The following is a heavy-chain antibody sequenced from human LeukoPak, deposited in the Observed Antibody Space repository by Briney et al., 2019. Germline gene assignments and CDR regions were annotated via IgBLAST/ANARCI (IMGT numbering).Heavy chain of an antibody. D-gene: IGHD2-15*01. V-gene: IGHV1-69*13. J-gene: IGHJ6*03. CDR2: IIPIFGTG. CDR3: ASRYCSGGSCFSRDYYYYYMDV. Sequence: ASVKVSCKTSGGTFRNDGFTWVRQAPGQGLEWMGGIIPIFGTGKYAQKFQGRVTVIADEFTSTAYMELSSLRSEDTAVYYCASRYCSGGSCFSRDYYYYYMDVWGKGTTVTVSS. CDR1: GGTFRNDG.